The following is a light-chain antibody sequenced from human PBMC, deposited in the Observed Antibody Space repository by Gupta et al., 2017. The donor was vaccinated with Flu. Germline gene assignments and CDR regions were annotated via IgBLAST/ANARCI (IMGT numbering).Light chain of an antibody. Sequence: SYVLTQPPSVSVAPGQTARITCGGNNIGSKSVHWYQQKPGQAPVLVVDDDSDRPSGIHDRFSCDTNCDTATLITSTGDDGDEADDYWQVSDTSSEHPFVFGGGTKLTVL. J-gene: IGLJ2*01. CDR1: NIGSKS. V-gene: IGLV3-21*02. CDR3: QVSDTSSEHPFV. CDR2: DDS.